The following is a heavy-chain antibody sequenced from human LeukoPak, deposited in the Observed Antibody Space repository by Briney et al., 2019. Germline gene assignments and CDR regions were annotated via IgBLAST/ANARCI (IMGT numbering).Heavy chain of an antibody. Sequence: SETLSLTCTVSGGSISTYYWSWIRQAPGQGLQWIGYIYYGGNSSPNPSLKSRVAMSLDTSKNQFSLKLSSVTAADTAVYYCARNGRGYSFDYWGQGTLVSVSS. CDR3: ARNGRGYSFDY. CDR2: IYYGGNS. J-gene: IGHJ4*02. V-gene: IGHV4-59*01. D-gene: IGHD2-8*01. CDR1: GGSISTYY.